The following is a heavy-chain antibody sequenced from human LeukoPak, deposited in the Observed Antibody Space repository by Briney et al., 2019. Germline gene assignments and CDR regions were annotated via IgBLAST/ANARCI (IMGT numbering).Heavy chain of an antibody. V-gene: IGHV1-69*13. D-gene: IGHD6-19*01. CDR2: IIPIFGTA. CDR3: ATAVAGPYYFDY. CDR1: GYTFSSYA. Sequence: GASVKVSCKASGYTFSSYAISWVRQAPGQGLEWMGGIIPIFGTANYAQKFQGRVTITADESTSTAYMELSSLRSEDTAVYYCATAVAGPYYFDYWGQGTLVTVSS. J-gene: IGHJ4*02.